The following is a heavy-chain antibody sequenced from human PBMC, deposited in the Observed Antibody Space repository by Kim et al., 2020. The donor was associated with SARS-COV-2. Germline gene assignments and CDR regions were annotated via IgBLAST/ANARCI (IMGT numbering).Heavy chain of an antibody. Sequence: ASVKVSCKASGYTFDTYALYWVSQAPGQRFEWMGWINGGNGNTRYSQNFQGRVTITRDTAATTAYMELSSLTFKDTAVYYCAREGSGSYNWLDPWGQGTLVTVSS. CDR3: AREGSGSYNWLDP. D-gene: IGHD3-10*01. V-gene: IGHV1-3*01. CDR1: GYTFDTYA. CDR2: INGGNGNT. J-gene: IGHJ5*02.